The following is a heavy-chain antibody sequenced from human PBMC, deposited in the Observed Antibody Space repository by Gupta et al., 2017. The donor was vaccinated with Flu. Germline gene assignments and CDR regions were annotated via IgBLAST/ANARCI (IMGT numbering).Heavy chain of an antibody. D-gene: IGHD3-10*01. CDR1: GGSVNVFSYF. CDR3: ARRGTYFVDF. J-gene: IGHJ4*02. Sequence: QMQLQESGPRLVKPSQTLSLTCTVSGGSVNVFSYFWSWIRQEPGKGLEWIGYVHSSGTAYYNPSLRSRRMMSIDTSKNEFSLEVTSVTAADTAIYYCARRGTYFVDFWGQGALVIVSS. V-gene: IGHV4-31*03. CDR2: VHSSGTA.